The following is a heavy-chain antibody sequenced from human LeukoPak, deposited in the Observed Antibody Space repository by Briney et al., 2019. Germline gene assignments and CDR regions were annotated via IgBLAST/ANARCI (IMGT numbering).Heavy chain of an antibody. D-gene: IGHD5-18*01. CDR2: ISSSSSYI. Sequence: PGGSLRLSCTASGFTFGDYAMSWVRQAPGKGLEWVSSISSSSSYIYYADSVKGRFTISRDNAKNSLYLQMNSLRAEDTAVYYCARDLTVDTAMVGDDAFDIWGQGTMVTVSS. V-gene: IGHV3-21*01. CDR1: GFTFGDYA. CDR3: ARDLTVDTAMVGDDAFDI. J-gene: IGHJ3*02.